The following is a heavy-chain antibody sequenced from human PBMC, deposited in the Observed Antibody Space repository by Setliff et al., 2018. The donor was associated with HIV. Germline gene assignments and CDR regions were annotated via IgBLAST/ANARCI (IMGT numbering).Heavy chain of an antibody. CDR3: ARGCSSTSCYASAFDI. CDR2: IDYSGSA. V-gene: IGHV4-30-4*08. Sequence: KASETLSLTCAVSGVSITSATYYWSWIRHSPGKGLEWIGYIDYSGSAFYNPSLRSRVTISVDTSRNQFSLRLSSVTAADTAVYYCARGCSSTSCYASAFDIWGQGTMVTVSS. J-gene: IGHJ3*02. CDR1: GVSITSATYY. D-gene: IGHD2-2*01.